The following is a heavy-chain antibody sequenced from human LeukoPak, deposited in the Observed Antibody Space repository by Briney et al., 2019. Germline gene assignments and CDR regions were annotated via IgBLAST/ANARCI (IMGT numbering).Heavy chain of an antibody. CDR1: GGSISSYY. Sequence: SETLSLTCTVSGGSISSYYWSWIRQPAGKGLEWIGRIYTGGSTNYNPSLKSRVTMSVDTSKNQFSLKLSSVTAADTAVYYCARGDSSGSLFDYWGQGTLVTVSS. D-gene: IGHD3-22*01. CDR3: ARGDSSGSLFDY. V-gene: IGHV4-4*07. CDR2: IYTGGST. J-gene: IGHJ4*02.